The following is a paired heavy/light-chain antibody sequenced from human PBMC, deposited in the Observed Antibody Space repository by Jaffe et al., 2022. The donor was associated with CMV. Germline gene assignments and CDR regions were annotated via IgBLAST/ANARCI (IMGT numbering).Heavy chain of an antibody. CDR3: AKGSRASRPYYFDY. Sequence: EVQLLESGGGFVQPGGSLRLSCAASAFTFSNYAMSWVRQAPGKGLEWVSAITNSGSDTYHADSVKGRFTISRDNSKNTVYLQMNSLRAEDTAVYYCAKGSRASRPYYFDYWGQGALVTVSS. J-gene: IGHJ4*02. CDR2: ITNSGSDT. CDR1: AFTFSNYA. V-gene: IGHV3-23*01. D-gene: IGHD6-6*01.
Light chain of an antibody. V-gene: IGKV3-20*01. CDR3: QEYGTSRT. CDR1: QSVASAY. J-gene: IGKJ1*01. Sequence: EIVLTQSPGTLSLSPGERATLSCRASQSVASAYLAWYQQKLGQAPRLLIYGASSRATGIPDRFSGSGSGTDFTLTISRLEPEDFAIYYCQEYGTSRTFGQGTKVEIK. CDR2: GAS.